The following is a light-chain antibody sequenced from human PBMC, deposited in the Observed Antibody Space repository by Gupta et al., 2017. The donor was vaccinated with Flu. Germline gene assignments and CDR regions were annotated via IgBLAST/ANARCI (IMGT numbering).Light chain of an antibody. Sequence: DIEMTQSPSYLSASVGDRVTITCRASQTISTYLIWYHQKPGKAPRLLIYGASTLHAGVPSRFSGSGCGTDFTLTISRLQPEDFGTYHCQHSNRSPVTFGQGTKVDVK. V-gene: IGKV1-39*01. CDR3: QHSNRSPVT. CDR1: QTISTY. J-gene: IGKJ1*01. CDR2: GAS.